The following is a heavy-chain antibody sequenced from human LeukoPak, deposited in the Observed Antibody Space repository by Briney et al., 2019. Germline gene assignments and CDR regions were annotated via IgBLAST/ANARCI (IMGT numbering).Heavy chain of an antibody. V-gene: IGHV3-7*01. CDR2: INPEGSEK. D-gene: IGHD5-18*01. J-gene: IGHJ4*02. CDR1: GLTVSSSW. Sequence: GGSLRLSCAVSGLTVSSSWMNWVRQARGKGLEWVASINPEGSEKYSADSVKGRFTISGDNAKNSLYLQMDSLRVEDTAFYYCARDLAYSRLDYWGQGMLVTVSS. CDR3: ARDLAYSRLDY.